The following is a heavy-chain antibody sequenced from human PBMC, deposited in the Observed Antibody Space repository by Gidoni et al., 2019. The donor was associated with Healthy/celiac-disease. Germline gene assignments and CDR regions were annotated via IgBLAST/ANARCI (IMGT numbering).Heavy chain of an antibody. Sequence: LQLQESGPGLVKHSETLSLTCTVSGGSISSSSYYWGWIRQPPGKGLEWLGSIYYRGSPYYNPSLKSRVTISVDTSKNQFSLKLSSVTAADTAVYYCARRCLSDAFDIWGQGTMVTVSS. CDR1: GGSISSSSYY. J-gene: IGHJ3*02. CDR3: ARRCLSDAFDI. V-gene: IGHV4-39*01. CDR2: IYYRGSP.